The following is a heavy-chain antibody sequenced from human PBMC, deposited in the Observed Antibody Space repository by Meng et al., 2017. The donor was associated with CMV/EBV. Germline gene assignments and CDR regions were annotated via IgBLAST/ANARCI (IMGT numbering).Heavy chain of an antibody. J-gene: IGHJ6*02. Sequence: GESLKISCAASGFTFSSYWMHWVRQAPGKGLVWVSRINSDGSSTSYAYSVKGRFTISRDNAKNTLYLQMNSLRAEDTAVYYCARDHRSMDVWGQGTTVTVSS. CDR2: INSDGSST. CDR3: ARDHRSMDV. CDR1: GFTFSSYW. V-gene: IGHV3-74*01.